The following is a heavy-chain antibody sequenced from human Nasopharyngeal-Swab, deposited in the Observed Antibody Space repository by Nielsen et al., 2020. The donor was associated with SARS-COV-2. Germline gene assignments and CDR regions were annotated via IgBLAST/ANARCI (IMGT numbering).Heavy chain of an antibody. J-gene: IGHJ6*02. Sequence: SGTLSLTCTVSGGSISSGGYYWSWIRQHPGKGLEWIGYIYYSGSTYYNPSLKSRVTISVDTSKNQFSLKLSSVTAADTAVYYCARAPSVYYYGMDVWGQGTTVTVSS. V-gene: IGHV4-31*03. CDR2: IYYSGST. CDR1: GGSISSGGYY. CDR3: ARAPSVYYYGMDV.